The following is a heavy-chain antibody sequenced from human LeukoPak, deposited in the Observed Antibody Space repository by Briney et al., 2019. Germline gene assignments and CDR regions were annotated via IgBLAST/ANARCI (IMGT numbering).Heavy chain of an antibody. D-gene: IGHD5-12*01. V-gene: IGHV3-74*01. CDR1: QFTFSSYW. CDR2: ITSDGSST. J-gene: IGHJ4*02. Sequence: PGGSLRLSCAASQFTFSSYWMHWVRQAPGKGLVWVSFITSDGSSTSYADYVKGRFTISRDNAKNMLYLQMNSLRAEDTAVYYCARDGSLPDYWGQETLVTVSS. CDR3: ARDGSLPDY.